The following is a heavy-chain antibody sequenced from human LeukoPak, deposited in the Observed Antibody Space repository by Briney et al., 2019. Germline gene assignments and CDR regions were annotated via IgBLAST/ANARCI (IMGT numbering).Heavy chain of an antibody. CDR2: ISYDGSNK. CDR1: GFTLGSYA. Sequence: GGSLRLSCAASGFTLGSYAMHWVSQAQGKGLEWVAVISYDGSNKYYADSVKGRLTISTDNSENTQYLQMHSVRAEDTAVYYCARTPVTVYGMDVWGKGTTVTVS. J-gene: IGHJ6*04. CDR3: ARTPVTVYGMDV. D-gene: IGHD4-17*01. V-gene: IGHV3-30*04.